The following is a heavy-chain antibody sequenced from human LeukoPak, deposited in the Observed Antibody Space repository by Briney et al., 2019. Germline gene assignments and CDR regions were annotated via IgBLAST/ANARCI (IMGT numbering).Heavy chain of an antibody. CDR3: AKDKLGAGGQSDY. V-gene: IGHV3-23*01. D-gene: IGHD6-13*01. CDR2: ISGSGGGT. J-gene: IGHJ4*02. CDR1: GFTLSSYA. Sequence: PAGALRLSCAASGFTLSSYAMRWVRQAPGEGLGWVSSISGSGGGTYYTDSVQGRFTMSRDNSKNTLSLQMNSLRAGDTALYYCAKDKLGAGGQSDYWGQGTLVTVSS.